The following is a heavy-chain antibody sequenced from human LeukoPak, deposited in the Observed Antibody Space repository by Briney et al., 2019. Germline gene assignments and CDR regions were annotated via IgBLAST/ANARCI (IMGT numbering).Heavy chain of an antibody. CDR2: ISAYNGNT. CDR3: ARSFVTASTDAFDI. Sequence: ASVKVSCKASGYTFTSYGISWVRQAPGQGLERMGWISAYNGNTNYAQKLQGRVTMTTDTSTSTAYMELRSLRSDDTAVYYCARSFVTASTDAFDIWGQGTMVTVSS. J-gene: IGHJ3*02. D-gene: IGHD5-18*01. CDR1: GYTFTSYG. V-gene: IGHV1-18*01.